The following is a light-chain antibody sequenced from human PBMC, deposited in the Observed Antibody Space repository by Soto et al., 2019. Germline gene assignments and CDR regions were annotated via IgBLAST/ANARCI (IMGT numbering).Light chain of an antibody. CDR3: TSYTTSRIWV. CDR2: EVS. CDR1: SGDVGHYNY. Sequence: QSALTQPASVSGSPGQSITISCTGSSGDVGHYNYVSWYQQHPGKAPKLMIYEVSNRPSGVSNRFSGSKSGNTASLIISGLQAEDEADYYCTSYTTSRIWVFGGGTNSPS. J-gene: IGLJ3*02. V-gene: IGLV2-14*01.